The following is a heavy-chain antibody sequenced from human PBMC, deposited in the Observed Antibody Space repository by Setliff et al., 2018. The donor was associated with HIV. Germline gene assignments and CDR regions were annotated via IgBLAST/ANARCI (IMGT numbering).Heavy chain of an antibody. CDR1: GFIFSDSW. V-gene: IGHV3-7*03. D-gene: IGHD1-26*01. Sequence: ASVKVSCGASGFIFSDSWMDWVRRAPGKGLEWVATIKKDGREKYYVDSVKGRFTISRDNARTSLYLEMSSLRVEDTAVYFCASMWKVGAWGRGTLVTVSS. CDR3: ASMWKVGA. J-gene: IGHJ5*02. CDR2: IKKDGREK.